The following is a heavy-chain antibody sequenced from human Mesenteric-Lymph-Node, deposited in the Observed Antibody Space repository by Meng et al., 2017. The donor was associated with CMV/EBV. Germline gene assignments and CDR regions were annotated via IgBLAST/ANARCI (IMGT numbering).Heavy chain of an antibody. J-gene: IGHJ5*02. Sequence: ASVKVSCKASGYIFTTYFIHWVRQAPGQGLEWMGIISPGSNTASYAQNFQGRVTMTRDTSTDTVYMEVRALRSEDTAVYYCARVHASRMWGSGSWWFDPWGRGTQVTVSS. CDR1: GYIFTTYF. V-gene: IGHV1-46*01. D-gene: IGHD3-10*01. CDR3: ARVHASRMWGSGSWWFDP. CDR2: ISPGSNTA.